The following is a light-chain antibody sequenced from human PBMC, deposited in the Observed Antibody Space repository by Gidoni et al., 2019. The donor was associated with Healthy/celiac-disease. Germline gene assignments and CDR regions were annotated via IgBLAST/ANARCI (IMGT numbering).Light chain of an antibody. CDR2: GAS. J-gene: IGKJ1*01. Sequence: EIVLTQSPGTLSLSPGERATLSCRASPSVSSSYLAWYQQNPGQAPRLLIYGASSRATCSPDRVSGSGSGTDFTLTISRLEAEDCAVYYCQQYGSSPRTCGEGTKVEIK. V-gene: IGKV3-20*01. CDR1: PSVSSSY. CDR3: QQYGSSPRT.